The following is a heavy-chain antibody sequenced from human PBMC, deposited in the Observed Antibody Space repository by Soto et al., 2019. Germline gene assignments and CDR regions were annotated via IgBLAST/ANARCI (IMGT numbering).Heavy chain of an antibody. V-gene: IGHV3-53*01. J-gene: IGHJ3*02. Sequence: PGGSLRLSCAASGVTVSSNYMGWVRQAPGKGLEWVSVIYSGGSTYYADSVKGRFTISRDNSKNTLYLQMNSLRAEDTAVYYCARDRGSYDDAFDIWGQGTMVTVSS. CDR3: ARDRGSYDDAFDI. D-gene: IGHD1-26*01. CDR1: GVTVSSNY. CDR2: IYSGGST.